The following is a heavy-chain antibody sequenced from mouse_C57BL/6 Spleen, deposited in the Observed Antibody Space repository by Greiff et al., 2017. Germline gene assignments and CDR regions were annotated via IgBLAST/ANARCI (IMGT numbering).Heavy chain of an antibody. CDR3: AVGSSDPAWLAY. D-gene: IGHD1-1*01. Sequence: QVQLQQPGPELVKPGASVKISCKASGYSFTSYYIHWVKQRPGQGLEWIGWIYPGSGNTKYNEKFKGKATLTADTYSSTPYMQLSSLTSEDSAVYYCAVGSSDPAWLAYWGKGSLVTVSA. V-gene: IGHV1-66*01. CDR2: IYPGSGNT. CDR1: GYSFTSYY. J-gene: IGHJ3*01.